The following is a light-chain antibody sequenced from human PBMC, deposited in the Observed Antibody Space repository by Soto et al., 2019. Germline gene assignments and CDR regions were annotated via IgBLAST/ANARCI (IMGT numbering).Light chain of an antibody. J-gene: IGKJ1*01. Sequence: IQMTQTPSSLSASLLDIATITFRASQGIRNDLGWYQQKPGKAPKLLIYAASSLQSGVPSRFSGSGSGTDFTLTISSLQPEDFATYYCLQDYNYPWTFGQGTKVDIK. CDR2: AAS. CDR1: QGIRND. CDR3: LQDYNYPWT. V-gene: IGKV1-6*01.